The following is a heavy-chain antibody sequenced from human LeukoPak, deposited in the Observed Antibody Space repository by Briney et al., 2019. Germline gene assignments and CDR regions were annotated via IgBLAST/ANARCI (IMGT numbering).Heavy chain of an antibody. Sequence: PGGSLRLFCAASGFTFSSCGMSWVRQAPGKGLEWVANIKHDGSEKYYVDSVKGRFTISRDNAKNSLYLQMNSLRAEDTAVYYCAREGPGYCNSTSCYGAFDLWGQGTMVTVSS. CDR2: IKHDGSEK. V-gene: IGHV3-7*01. CDR3: AREGPGYCNSTSCYGAFDL. CDR1: GFTFSSCG. J-gene: IGHJ3*01. D-gene: IGHD2-2*01.